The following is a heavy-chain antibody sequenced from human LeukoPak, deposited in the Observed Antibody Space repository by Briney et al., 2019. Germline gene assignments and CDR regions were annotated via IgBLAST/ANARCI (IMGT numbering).Heavy chain of an antibody. CDR3: ARDWNTISYMDV. V-gene: IGHV1-8*02. J-gene: IGHJ6*03. Sequence: ASVKVSCKASGYTVTGYDINWVRQATGQGLEWMGWMNPNSGNTGYAQKFQGRVTMTRNTSISTAYMELSSLRSEDTAVYYCARDWNTISYMDVWGKGTTVTVSS. D-gene: IGHD3-3*01. CDR2: MNPNSGNT. CDR1: GYTVTGYD.